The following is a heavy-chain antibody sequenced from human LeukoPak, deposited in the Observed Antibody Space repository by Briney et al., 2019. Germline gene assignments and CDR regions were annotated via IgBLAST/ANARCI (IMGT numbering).Heavy chain of an antibody. CDR2: ISGSGGST. D-gene: IGHD1-26*01. Sequence: ETLSLTCAVYGGSFSGYYWSWIRQAPGKGLEWVSAISGSGGSTYYADSVKGRFTISRDNSKNTLYLQMNSLRAEDTAVYYCAKVEIVGATYDAFDIWGQGTMVTVSS. V-gene: IGHV3-23*01. J-gene: IGHJ3*02. CDR1: GGSFSGYY. CDR3: AKVEIVGATYDAFDI.